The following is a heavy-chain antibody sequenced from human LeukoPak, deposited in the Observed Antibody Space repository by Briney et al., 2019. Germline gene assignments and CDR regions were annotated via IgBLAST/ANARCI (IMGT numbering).Heavy chain of an antibody. J-gene: IGHJ4*02. CDR1: GGSISSYY. CDR3: ARLPGGSYIDY. V-gene: IGHV4-59*01. D-gene: IGHD1-26*01. CDR2: IYYSGST. Sequence: SETLSLTCTVSGGSISSYYWSWIRQPPGKGLEWIGYIYYSGSTNYNPSLKSRVTISVDTSKNQFSLKLSSVTAAGTAVYYCARLPGGSYIDYWGQGTLVTVSS.